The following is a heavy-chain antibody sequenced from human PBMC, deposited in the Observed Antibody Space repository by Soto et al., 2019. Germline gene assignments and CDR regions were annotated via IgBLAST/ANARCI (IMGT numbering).Heavy chain of an antibody. CDR2: MNPNSGNT. Sequence: ASVKVSCKASGYTFTSYDINWVRQATGQGLEWMGWMNPNSGNTGYAQKSQGRVTMTRNTSISTGYMELSSLRSEDTAVYYCARGGYYYGSGSYVRGPYGMDVWGQGTTVTVSS. CDR1: GYTFTSYD. V-gene: IGHV1-8*01. CDR3: ARGGYYYGSGSYVRGPYGMDV. D-gene: IGHD3-10*01. J-gene: IGHJ6*02.